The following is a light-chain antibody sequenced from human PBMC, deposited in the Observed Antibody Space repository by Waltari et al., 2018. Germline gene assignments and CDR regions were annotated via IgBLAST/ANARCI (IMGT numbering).Light chain of an antibody. CDR3: NSYTTSSTVV. J-gene: IGLJ2*01. CDR2: DVS. CDR1: SLGIGPYTY. Sequence: QSALSQPASVSGSPGQSITIPCPGPSLGIGPYTYVSWYQQHPGKAPTLVIFDVSNRPSGVSDRFSGSKSGDTASRTISGLQAEDEADYYCNSYTTSSTVVFGGGTTLTVL. V-gene: IGLV2-14*03.